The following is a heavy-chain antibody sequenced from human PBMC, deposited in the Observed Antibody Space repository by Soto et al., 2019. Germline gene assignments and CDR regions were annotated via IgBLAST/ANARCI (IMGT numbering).Heavy chain of an antibody. V-gene: IGHV4-30-4*01. D-gene: IGHD3-10*01. J-gene: IGHJ4*02. CDR2: IDTNGDT. CDR1: GDSLRRGFHH. Sequence: QVQLQESGSGLLKPSQTLSIDCSVSGDSLRRGFHHWSWIRQTPGKGLQLIGYIDTNGDTPYDPFLGNRLNMSIVTTESRFSLKVNSVTAADRAVYFYAKGTVYYGPSDKCGFFFDHWGQGAQVPVTS. CDR3: AKGTVYYGPSDKCGFFFDH.